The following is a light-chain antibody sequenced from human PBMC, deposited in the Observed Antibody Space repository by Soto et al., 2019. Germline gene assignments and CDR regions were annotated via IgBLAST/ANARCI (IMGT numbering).Light chain of an antibody. V-gene: IGLV2-14*01. J-gene: IGLJ2*01. CDR2: EVS. Sequence: QSALTQPASVSGSPGQSITISCTGTSSDVGKYSYVSWYQQHPAKAPKLIIFEVSNRPSGISSRFSGSKSGNTASLTISGLQAEDEADYYCASYTSSSTSVIFGRGTKLTVL. CDR3: ASYTSSSTSVI. CDR1: SSDVGKYSY.